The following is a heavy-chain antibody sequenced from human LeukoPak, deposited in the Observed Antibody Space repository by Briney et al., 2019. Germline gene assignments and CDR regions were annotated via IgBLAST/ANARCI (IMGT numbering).Heavy chain of an antibody. CDR3: AKEKIQLNPFDY. V-gene: IGHV3-30*02. D-gene: IGHD5-18*01. CDR1: GFTFDDYG. CDR2: IRYDGSNK. Sequence: GGSLRLSCAASGFTFDDYGMSWVRQAPGKGLEWVAFIRYDGSNKYYADSVKGRFTISRDNSKNTLYLQMNSLRAEDTAVYYCAKEKIQLNPFDYWGQGTLVTVSS. J-gene: IGHJ4*02.